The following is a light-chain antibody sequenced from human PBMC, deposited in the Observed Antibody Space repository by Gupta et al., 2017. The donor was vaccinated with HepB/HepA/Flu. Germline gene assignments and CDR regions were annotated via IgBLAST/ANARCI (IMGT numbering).Light chain of an antibody. CDR3: QQDDSTPYT. Sequence: DIVMTQSPDSLAVSLGERATINCKSSQSGLYSSNNKSYLAWYQQKPGQLPKLLIYWASSRESGVPDRFSGSGSGTXFTLTIXSLQAEDVADYYCQQDDSTPYTFGXGTKMEIK. CDR2: WAS. J-gene: IGKJ2*01. V-gene: IGKV4-1*01. CDR1: QSGLYSSNNKSY.